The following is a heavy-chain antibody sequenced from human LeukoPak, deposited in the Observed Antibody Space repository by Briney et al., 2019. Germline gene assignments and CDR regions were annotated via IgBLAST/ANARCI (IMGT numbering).Heavy chain of an antibody. J-gene: IGHJ3*02. CDR2: IPFDGSRQ. V-gene: IGHV3-30*02. CDR3: AKAADNFDI. D-gene: IGHD3-9*01. Sequence: GGSLRLSCEASGITLSSHGMHWVRQAPGKGLEWMAFIPFDGSRQYYADSVKGRFIISRDNSEQTLYLQINNLRAEDTAVYYCAKAADNFDIWGQGTMVTVSS. CDR1: GITLSSHG.